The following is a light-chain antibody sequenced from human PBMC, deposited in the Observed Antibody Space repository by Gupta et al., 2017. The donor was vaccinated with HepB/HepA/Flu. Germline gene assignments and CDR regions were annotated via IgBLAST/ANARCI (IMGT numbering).Light chain of an antibody. CDR2: DVS. J-gene: IGLJ1*01. Sequence: QSALTQPRSVSGSPGQSVTISCSGTSSDVGSYNYVSWYQQHPGKAPKLMSYDVSKRPSGVPDRFSGSKSGNTASLTISGLQAEDEADYYCCSYAGSYTFYVFGTGTEVTIL. V-gene: IGLV2-11*01. CDR3: CSYAGSYTFYV. CDR1: SSDVGSYNY.